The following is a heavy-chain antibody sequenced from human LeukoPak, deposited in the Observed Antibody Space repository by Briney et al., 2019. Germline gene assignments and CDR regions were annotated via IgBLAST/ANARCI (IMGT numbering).Heavy chain of an antibody. Sequence: GGSLRLSCAASGFTFSSYAMHWVRQAPGKGLEWVALISYDGSNKYYGDSVKGRFTISRDNSKNTLYLQMNSLRAEDTAVYYCARAGSGSHPKELGAFDIWGQGTVVIVSS. D-gene: IGHD1-26*01. V-gene: IGHV3-30-3*01. J-gene: IGHJ3*02. CDR2: ISYDGSNK. CDR1: GFTFSSYA. CDR3: ARAGSGSHPKELGAFDI.